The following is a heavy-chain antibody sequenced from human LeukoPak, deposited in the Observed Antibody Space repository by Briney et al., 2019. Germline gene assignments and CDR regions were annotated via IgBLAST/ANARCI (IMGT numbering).Heavy chain of an antibody. CDR2: ISWNSGSI. V-gene: IGHV3-9*03. D-gene: IGHD1-26*01. Sequence: GGSLRLSCAASGFTFSSYSMNWVRQAPGKGLEWVSGISWNSGSIGYADSVKGRFTISRDNAKNSLYLQMNSLRAEDMALYYCAKGLGGSGSYPGFDYWGQGTLVTVSS. CDR1: GFTFSSYS. J-gene: IGHJ4*02. CDR3: AKGLGGSGSYPGFDY.